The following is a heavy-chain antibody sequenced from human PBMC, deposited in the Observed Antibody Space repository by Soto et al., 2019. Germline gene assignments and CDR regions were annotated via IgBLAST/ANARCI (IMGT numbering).Heavy chain of an antibody. D-gene: IGHD3-10*01. V-gene: IGHV3-11*01. CDR2: ISGTAGTI. Sequence: QVQLVESGGGLVKPGGSLRLSCEASGITFSDHYMTWIRQAPGKGLEWISYISGTAGTIYYADSVKGRFTISRDNAKNSLFLQLTSLTAEDTAVYYCARAPYYGSGTYYYYAFDVWGQGTTVTVSS. J-gene: IGHJ6*02. CDR3: ARAPYYGSGTYYYYAFDV. CDR1: GITFSDHY.